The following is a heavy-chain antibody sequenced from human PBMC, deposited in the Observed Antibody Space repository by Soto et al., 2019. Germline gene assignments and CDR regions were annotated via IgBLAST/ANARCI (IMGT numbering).Heavy chain of an antibody. D-gene: IGHD3-16*01. V-gene: IGHV3-23*01. CDR2: NVGSGNQI. J-gene: IGHJ4*02. Sequence: PXGSLGLSSAVSGLTLSTFAMTGVRQAPGKGLECVSGNVGSGNQIHYADSVKGRFTISKDNSKNILYLQIDSLRVDDTAVYFCGKDALYKDGLWLMDQWGQGTKVTVSS. CDR1: GLTLSTFA. CDR3: GKDALYKDGLWLMDQ.